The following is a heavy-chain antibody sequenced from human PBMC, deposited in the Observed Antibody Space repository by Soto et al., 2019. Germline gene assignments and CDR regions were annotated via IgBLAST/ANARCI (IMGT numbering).Heavy chain of an antibody. V-gene: IGHV1-3*01. Sequence: VQLVQSGAEVKKPGASVRISCTASGISYTTYAIHWVRQAPGQGLEWMGWINAGNGDTRYSQRFQGRGTLTTDTSATTTYRDLSSLRSEDTSIYFCARAISGYVTWGQGTLVTVSS. CDR2: INAGNGDT. D-gene: IGHD5-12*01. CDR3: ARAISGYVT. CDR1: GISYTTYA. J-gene: IGHJ4*02.